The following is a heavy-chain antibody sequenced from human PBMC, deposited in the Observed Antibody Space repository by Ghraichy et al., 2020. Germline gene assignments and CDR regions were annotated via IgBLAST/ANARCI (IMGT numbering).Heavy chain of an antibody. V-gene: IGHV1-2*02. D-gene: IGHD6-13*01. CDR2: INPNSGGT. CDR1: GYTFTGYY. Sequence: ASVKVSCKASGYTFTGYYMHWVRQAPGQGLEWMGWINPNSGGTNYAQKFQGRVTMTRDTSISTAYLELSRLRSDATAVYYCAREKSDYGYSSRYGMDVWGQGTTVTVSS. J-gene: IGHJ6*02. CDR3: AREKSDYGYSSRYGMDV.